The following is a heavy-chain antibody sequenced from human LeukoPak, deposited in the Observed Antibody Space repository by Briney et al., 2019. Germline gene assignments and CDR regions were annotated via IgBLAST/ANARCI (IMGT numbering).Heavy chain of an antibody. V-gene: IGHV4-39*01. CDR2: IYYSGST. D-gene: IGHD3-22*01. CDR3: ARLYYDSSGYYQICYFDY. Sequence: SETPSLTCTVSGGSISSSSYYWGWIRQPPGTGLEWIGSIYYSGSTYYNPSLKSRVTISVDTSKNQFSLNLSSVTAADTAVYYCARLYYDSSGYYQICYFDYWGQGTLVTVSS. CDR1: GGSISSSSYY. J-gene: IGHJ4*02.